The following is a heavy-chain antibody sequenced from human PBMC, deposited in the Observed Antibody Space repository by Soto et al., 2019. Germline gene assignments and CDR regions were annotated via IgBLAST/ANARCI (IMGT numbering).Heavy chain of an antibody. J-gene: IGHJ6*02. V-gene: IGHV3-30-3*01. CDR1: GFTFSSYA. D-gene: IGHD2-2*01. CDR3: ARARPSVVVPAAGGMDV. CDR2: ISYDGSNK. Sequence: QVQLVESGGGVVQPGRSLRLSCAASGFTFSSYAMHWVRQAPGKGLEWVAVISYDGSNKYYADSVKGRFTISRDNSKNTLYLQMNGVRAEDTAVYYCARARPSVVVPAAGGMDVWGQGTTVTVSS.